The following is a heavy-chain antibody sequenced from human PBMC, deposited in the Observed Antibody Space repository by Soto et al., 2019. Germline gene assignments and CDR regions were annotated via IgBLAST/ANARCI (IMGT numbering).Heavy chain of an antibody. Sequence: QVQLVQSGAEVKKPGASVKVSCKASGYTFTSYGISWVRQAPGQGLEWMGWISAYNGNTNYAKKLQGRGTMKTDTSTSTAYMELRSLRSDDTAVYYCARDWEEGFGGVIVIDAFDIWGQGTMVTVSS. CDR3: ARDWEEGFGGVIVIDAFDI. V-gene: IGHV1-18*01. CDR2: ISAYNGNT. D-gene: IGHD3-16*02. CDR1: GYTFTSYG. J-gene: IGHJ3*02.